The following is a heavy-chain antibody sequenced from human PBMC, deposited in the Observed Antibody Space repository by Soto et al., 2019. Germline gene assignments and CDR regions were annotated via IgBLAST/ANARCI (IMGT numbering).Heavy chain of an antibody. J-gene: IGHJ6*02. CDR3: AKGRIVVVPAALGGMDV. V-gene: IGHV3-30*18. Sequence: GGSRRLSCAASGFTFSSYGMHWVRQAPGKGLEWVAVISYDGSNKYYADSVKGRFTISRDNSKNTLYLQMNSLRAEDTAVYYCAKGRIVVVPAALGGMDVWGQGTTVTVSS. D-gene: IGHD2-2*01. CDR1: GFTFSSYG. CDR2: ISYDGSNK.